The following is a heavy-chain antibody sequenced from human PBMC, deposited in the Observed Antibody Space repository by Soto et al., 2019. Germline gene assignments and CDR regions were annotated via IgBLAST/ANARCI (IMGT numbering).Heavy chain of an antibody. Sequence: PGESLKISCKGSGYIFTNYWIGWVRQMPGKGLEWMGIIYPGDSDTRYSPSFQGQVTISADKSINTAYLQWSSLKASDTAMYHCQRLYCSGTTCYEFDYWRQGNQVNVSS. V-gene: IGHV5-51*01. CDR3: QRLYCSGTTCYEFDY. CDR2: IYPGDSDT. J-gene: IGHJ4*02. CDR1: GYIFTNYW. D-gene: IGHD2-2*01.